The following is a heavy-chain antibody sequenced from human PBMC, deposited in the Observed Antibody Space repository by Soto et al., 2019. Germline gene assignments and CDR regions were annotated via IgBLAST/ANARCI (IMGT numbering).Heavy chain of an antibody. J-gene: IGHJ6*03. Sequence: GGSLRLSCAASGFTFDDYAMHWVRQAPGKGLEWVSGISWNSGSIGYADSVKGRFTISRDNAKNSLYLQMNSLRAEDTALYYCAKDGSGSYYRLYYYYMDVWGKGTTVTVSS. CDR2: ISWNSGSI. V-gene: IGHV3-9*01. CDR3: AKDGSGSYYRLYYYYMDV. CDR1: GFTFDDYA. D-gene: IGHD3-10*01.